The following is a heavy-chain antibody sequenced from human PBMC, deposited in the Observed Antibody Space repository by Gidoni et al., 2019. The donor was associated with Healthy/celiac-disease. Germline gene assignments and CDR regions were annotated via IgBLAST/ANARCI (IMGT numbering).Heavy chain of an antibody. CDR3: ARSPLDAYPTVVHYYYGMDV. CDR2: INPNSGGT. CDR1: GYTFPVYY. J-gene: IGHJ6*02. V-gene: IGHV1-2*04. D-gene: IGHD4-17*01. Sequence: QLQLVQSGAEVKTPGASVKVSCQASGYTFPVYYMHWVRQAPGQVLEWMGWINPNSGGTNYAQKFQGWVTMTRDTSISTAYMDLSRLRSDDTALYYCARSPLDAYPTVVHYYYGMDVWDQGTTVTVSS.